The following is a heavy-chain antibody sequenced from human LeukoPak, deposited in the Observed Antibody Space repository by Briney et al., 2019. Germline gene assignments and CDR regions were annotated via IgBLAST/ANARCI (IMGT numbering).Heavy chain of an antibody. CDR1: GGSISPYY. D-gene: IGHD4-17*01. Sequence: PSETLSLTCTASGGSISPYYWSWLRQPPGKGLEWIGYIYNTGSTNYNPSLKSRVTISVDTSKNQLSLKLSSVTAADTAVYYCARDRTVTTPEAWGQGTLVTVSS. V-gene: IGHV4-59*01. CDR2: IYNTGST. CDR3: ARDRTVTTPEA. J-gene: IGHJ4*02.